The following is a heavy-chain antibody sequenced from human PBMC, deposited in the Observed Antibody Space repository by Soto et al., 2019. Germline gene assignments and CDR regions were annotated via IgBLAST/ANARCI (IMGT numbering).Heavy chain of an antibody. Sequence: EAQLVESGGNLVQPGRSLRLSCAASGFTFGDYAMHWVRQAPGKRLERISGINENSGSLDYADSVKGGFTISRDNAKNSLYLQMNSLRIEDTALYYCAKDAHRSLDFWGQGTLVTVSS. CDR3: AKDAHRSLDF. CDR2: INENSGSL. V-gene: IGHV3-9*01. J-gene: IGHJ4*02. D-gene: IGHD1-26*01. CDR1: GFTFGDYA.